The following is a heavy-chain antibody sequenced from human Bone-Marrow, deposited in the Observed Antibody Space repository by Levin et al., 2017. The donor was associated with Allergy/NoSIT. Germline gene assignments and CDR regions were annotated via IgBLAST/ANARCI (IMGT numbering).Heavy chain of an antibody. Sequence: KASETLSLTCSVSGGSINNSPYYWAWIRQPPGKGLEWIGSIHYRGTTYYNPSLKSRVTISVDTPRNQFSLKVTSVTAADTAFFYCAKLVVAPTEPTWIDLWGQGALVTVSA. CDR1: GGSINNSPYY. CDR3: AKLVVAPTEPTWIDL. V-gene: IGHV4-39*01. D-gene: IGHD2-21*01. J-gene: IGHJ5*02. CDR2: IHYRGTT.